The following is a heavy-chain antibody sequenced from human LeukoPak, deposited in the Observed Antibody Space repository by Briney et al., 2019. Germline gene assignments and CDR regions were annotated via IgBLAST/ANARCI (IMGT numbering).Heavy chain of an antibody. Sequence: PSETLSLTCAVSGGSITNDYWSWIRQPPGRGLEWIGYIYYTGSTNYNPSLKSRVTISVDPSKNQFSLKLNSVTAADAAVYYCARPQWLVTMGPWFDPWGQGTLVTVSS. CDR1: GGSITNDY. CDR3: ARPQWLVTMGPWFDP. D-gene: IGHD6-19*01. V-gene: IGHV4-59*01. CDR2: IYYTGST. J-gene: IGHJ5*02.